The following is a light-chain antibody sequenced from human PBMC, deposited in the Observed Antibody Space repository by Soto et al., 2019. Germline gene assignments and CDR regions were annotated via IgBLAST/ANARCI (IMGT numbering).Light chain of an antibody. CDR2: KAS. J-gene: IGKJ1*01. V-gene: IGKV1-5*03. CDR3: QQYNSYSSWT. Sequence: DIHMTQSPSTLSASVGDRVTITCRASQSISSWLAWYQQKPGKAPKLLIYKASSLESGVPSRFSGSGSGTEFTLTISSLQPDDFATYYCQQYNSYSSWTFGQGTKVDI. CDR1: QSISSW.